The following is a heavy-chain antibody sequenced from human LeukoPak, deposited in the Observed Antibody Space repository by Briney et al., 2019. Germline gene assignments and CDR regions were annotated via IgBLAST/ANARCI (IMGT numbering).Heavy chain of an antibody. CDR3: AKAPVTTCSGAYCYPFDY. V-gene: IGHV3-23*01. CDR2: ISVSGNT. D-gene: IGHD2-21*01. J-gene: IGHJ4*02. Sequence: PGGSLRLSCAASGFTLSSYAMSWVRQAPGKGLEWVSAISVSGNTYHADSVKGRFTISRDSSKNTLYLEMNRLRAEDAAVYYCAKAPVTTCSGAYCYPFDYWGQGTLVTVCS. CDR1: GFTLSSYA.